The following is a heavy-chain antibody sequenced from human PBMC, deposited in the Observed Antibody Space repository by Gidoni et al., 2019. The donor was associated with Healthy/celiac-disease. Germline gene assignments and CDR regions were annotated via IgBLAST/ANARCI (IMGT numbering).Heavy chain of an antibody. Sequence: QVQLQESGPGLAKPSETLSLTCTVSGYSISSGYYWGWIRQPPGKGLEWIGSIYHSGSTYYNPSLKSRVTISVDTSKNQFSLKLSSVTAADTAVYYCARVRVGADFQHWGQGTLVTVSS. V-gene: IGHV4-38-2*02. CDR3: ARVRVGADFQH. J-gene: IGHJ1*01. CDR2: IYHSGST. CDR1: GYSISSGYY. D-gene: IGHD1-26*01.